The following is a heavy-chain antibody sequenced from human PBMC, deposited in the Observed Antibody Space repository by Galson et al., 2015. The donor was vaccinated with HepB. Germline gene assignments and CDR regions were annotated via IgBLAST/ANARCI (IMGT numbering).Heavy chain of an antibody. Sequence: SLRLSCAASGFTFSSYGMHWVRQAPGKGLEWVAVISYDGSNKYYADSVKGRFAISRDNSKNTLYLQMNSLRAEDTAVYYCARGRTSHRYYDSSGYYLTNDAFDIWGQGTMVTVPS. CDR2: ISYDGSNK. CDR1: GFTFSSYG. J-gene: IGHJ3*02. V-gene: IGHV3-30*03. D-gene: IGHD3-22*01. CDR3: ARGRTSHRYYDSSGYYLTNDAFDI.